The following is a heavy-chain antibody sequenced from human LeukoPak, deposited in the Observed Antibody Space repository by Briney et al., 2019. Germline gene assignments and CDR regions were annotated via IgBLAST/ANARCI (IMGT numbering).Heavy chain of an antibody. D-gene: IGHD2-2*01. CDR2: ISWNSGSI. CDR1: GFTFDDYA. J-gene: IGHJ4*02. V-gene: IGHV3-9*01. Sequence: PGRSLRLSCAASGFTFDDYAMHWVRQAPGKGLEWVSGISWNSGSIGYADSVKGRFTISRDNAKSSLYLQMNSLRAEDTALYYCAKTLGYCSSTSCPVPFDYWGQGTLVTVSS. CDR3: AKTLGYCSSTSCPVPFDY.